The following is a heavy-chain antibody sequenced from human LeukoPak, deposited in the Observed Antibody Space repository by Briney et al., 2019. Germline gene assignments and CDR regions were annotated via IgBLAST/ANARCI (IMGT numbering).Heavy chain of an antibody. CDR2: INHSGST. D-gene: IGHD4-11*01. Sequence: SETLSLTCAVYGGSFSGYYWSWIRQPPGKGLEWIGEINHSGSTNCNPSLKSRVTISVDTSRNQFSLKLSSVTAADTAVYHCARLAAMTSAYGMDVWGQGTTVTVSS. V-gene: IGHV4-34*01. CDR3: ARLAAMTSAYGMDV. J-gene: IGHJ6*02. CDR1: GGSFSGYY.